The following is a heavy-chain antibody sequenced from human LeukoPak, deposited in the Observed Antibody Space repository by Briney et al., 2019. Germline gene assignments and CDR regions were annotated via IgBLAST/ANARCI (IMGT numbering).Heavy chain of an antibody. CDR1: GFTLSSYA. Sequence: GGSLRLSCAASGFTLSSYAMSWVRQAPGKGLEWLSTVSGGAGGTSYADSVKGRFTISRDNSKNTLFLQMNSLRAEDTAVYYCAKHQLQSTVLFDYWGQGTLVTVSS. J-gene: IGHJ4*02. CDR2: VSGGAGGT. CDR3: AKHQLQSTVLFDY. V-gene: IGHV3-23*01. D-gene: IGHD4-11*01.